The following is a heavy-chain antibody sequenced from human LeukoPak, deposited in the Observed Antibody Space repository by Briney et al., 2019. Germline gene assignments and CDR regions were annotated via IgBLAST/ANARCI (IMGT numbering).Heavy chain of an antibody. CDR1: GYTFTSYG. D-gene: IGHD5-12*01. CDR2: ISAYNGGT. J-gene: IGHJ5*02. V-gene: IGHV1-18*01. Sequence: ASVKVSCKASGYTFTSYGISWVRQAPGQGLEWMGWISAYNGGTNYAQKLQGRVTMTTDTSTSTAYMELRSLRSDDTAVYYCAREYSGYDPAPIQYWFDPWGQGTLVTVSS. CDR3: AREYSGYDPAPIQYWFDP.